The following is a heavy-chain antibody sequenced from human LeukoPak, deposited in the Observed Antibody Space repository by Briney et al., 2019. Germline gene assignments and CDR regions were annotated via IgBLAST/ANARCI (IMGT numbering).Heavy chain of an antibody. J-gene: IGHJ3*02. D-gene: IGHD3-22*01. CDR1: GFTFSSYS. CDR2: ISSSSSCI. Sequence: RGSLRLSCAASGFTFSSYSMNWVRQAPGKGLEWVSSISSSSSCIYYADSVKGRFTISRDNAKNSLYLQMNSLRAEDTAVYYCARAWYYHDSSGYYPNDAFDMWGQGTMVTVSS. CDR3: ARAWYYHDSSGYYPNDAFDM. V-gene: IGHV3-21*01.